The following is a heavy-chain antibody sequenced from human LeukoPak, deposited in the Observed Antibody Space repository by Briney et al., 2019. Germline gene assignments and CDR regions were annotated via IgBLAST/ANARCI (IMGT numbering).Heavy chain of an antibody. J-gene: IGHJ4*02. V-gene: IGHV3-30*18. Sequence: PGGSLRLSCAASGFTFSSYGMHWVRQAPGKGLEWVAVISYDGSNKYYADSVKGRFTISRDNSKNTLYLQMNSLRAEDTAVYYCAKDLTGGVTTLSDYWGQGTLVTVSS. CDR3: AKDLTGGVTTLSDY. D-gene: IGHD4-17*01. CDR1: GFTFSSYG. CDR2: ISYDGSNK.